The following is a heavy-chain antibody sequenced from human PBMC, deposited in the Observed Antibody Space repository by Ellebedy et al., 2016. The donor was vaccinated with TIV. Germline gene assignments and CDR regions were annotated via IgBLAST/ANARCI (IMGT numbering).Heavy chain of an antibody. V-gene: IGHV1-18*04. CDR1: GYTFTSYG. CDR2: ISAYNGNT. J-gene: IGHJ4*02. Sequence: ASVKVSCKASGYTFTSYGISWVRQAPGQGLEWMGWISAYNGNTNDAQKLQGRVTMTTDTSTSTAYMELRSLRSDDTAVYYCARGKTYYYDSSADYWGQGTLVTVSS. CDR3: ARGKTYYYDSSADY. D-gene: IGHD3-22*01.